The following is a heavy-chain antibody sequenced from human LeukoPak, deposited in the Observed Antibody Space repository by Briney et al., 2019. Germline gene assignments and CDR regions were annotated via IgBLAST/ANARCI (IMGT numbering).Heavy chain of an antibody. V-gene: IGHV3-11*01. CDR1: GFTSSDYY. D-gene: IGHD2-2*01. CDR3: AREWGLGYCSSTNCYSDY. J-gene: IGHJ4*02. CDR2: ITSSGRTI. Sequence: GGSLRHSCAASGFTSSDYYMSWIRQAPGKGLEWVSYITSSGRTIYYSDSVKGRFTISRDNAKNSLYLQMNSLRAEDTAVYYCAREWGLGYCSSTNCYSDYWGQGTLVTVSS.